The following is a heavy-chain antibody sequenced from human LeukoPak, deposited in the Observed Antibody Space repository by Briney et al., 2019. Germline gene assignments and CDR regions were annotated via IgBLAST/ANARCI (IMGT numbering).Heavy chain of an antibody. CDR3: AKVGYYNDSSGYYLDYFDY. Sequence: PGGSLRLSCAASGFSFSSHWMHWVRQAPGKGLEWVSAISGSGDSTYYADSVKGRFTISRDNPKNTLYLQMNSLRAEDTAVYYCAKVGYYNDSSGYYLDYFDYWGQGTLVTVSS. V-gene: IGHV3-23*01. J-gene: IGHJ4*02. CDR2: ISGSGDST. D-gene: IGHD3-22*01. CDR1: GFSFSSHW.